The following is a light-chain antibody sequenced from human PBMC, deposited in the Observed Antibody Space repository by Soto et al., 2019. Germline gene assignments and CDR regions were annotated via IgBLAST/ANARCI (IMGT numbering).Light chain of an antibody. Sequence: QPVLTQSPAASASLGASVKLTCTLSSGHSSYAIAWHQQQPEKGPRYLMKVNSDGSHSKGDGIPDRLSGSSSGAERYLTISSLQSEDEADYYCQTWGTDIHVVFGGGTKLTVL. CDR1: SGHSSYA. CDR2: VNSDGSH. CDR3: QTWGTDIHVV. V-gene: IGLV4-69*01. J-gene: IGLJ2*01.